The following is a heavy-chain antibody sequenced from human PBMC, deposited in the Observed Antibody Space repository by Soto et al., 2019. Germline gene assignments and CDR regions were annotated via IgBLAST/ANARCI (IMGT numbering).Heavy chain of an antibody. V-gene: IGHV4-4*02. CDR3: ARDRHYGSGRGCYYYGMDV. Sequence: PSETLSLTCAVSGGSISSSNWWSWVRQPPGKGLEWIGEIYHSGSTNYNPSLKSRVTISVDKSKNQFSLKLSSVTAADTAVYYCARDRHYGSGRGCYYYGMDVWGQRTTVTVSS. CDR2: IYHSGST. D-gene: IGHD3-10*01. J-gene: IGHJ6*02. CDR1: GGSISSSNW.